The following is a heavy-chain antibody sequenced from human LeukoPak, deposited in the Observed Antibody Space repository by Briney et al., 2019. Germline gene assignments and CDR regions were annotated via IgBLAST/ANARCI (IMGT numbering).Heavy chain of an antibody. V-gene: IGHV4-39*07. CDR3: ARLGGGQSSGWYRNRSPFDY. CDR2: INHSGST. D-gene: IGHD6-19*01. CDR1: GGSISNGNYY. Sequence: SETLSLTCTVSGGSISNGNYYWSWIRQPPGKGLEWIGEINHSGSTNYNPSIKSRVTISVDTSKNQFSLKLSSVTAADTAVYYCARLGGGQSSGWYRNRSPFDYWGQGTLVTVSS. J-gene: IGHJ4*02.